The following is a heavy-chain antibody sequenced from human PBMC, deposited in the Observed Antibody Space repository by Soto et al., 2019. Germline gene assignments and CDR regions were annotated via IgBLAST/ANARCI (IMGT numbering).Heavy chain of an antibody. Sequence: SETLSLTCTVSGGSISSYYWSWIRQPPGKGLEWIGYIYYSGSTNDNPSLKSRVTISVDTSKNQFSLKLSSVTAADTAVYYCARIISGGHFDYWGQGTLVTVSS. CDR2: IYYSGST. V-gene: IGHV4-59*01. J-gene: IGHJ4*02. D-gene: IGHD2-15*01. CDR1: GGSISSYY. CDR3: ARIISGGHFDY.